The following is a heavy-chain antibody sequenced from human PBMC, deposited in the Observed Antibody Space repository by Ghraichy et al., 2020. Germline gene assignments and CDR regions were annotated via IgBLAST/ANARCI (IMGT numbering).Heavy chain of an antibody. CDR3: ARFQWDTARFFSQTPYYYYGMDV. V-gene: IGHV3-21*01. J-gene: IGHJ6*02. D-gene: IGHD5-18*01. Sequence: GGSLRLSCAASGFTFSSYSMNWVRQAPGKGLEWVSSISSSSSYIYYADSVKGRFTISRDNAKNSLYLQMNSLRAEDTAVYYCARFQWDTARFFSQTPYYYYGMDVWGQGTTVTVSS. CDR2: ISSSSSYI. CDR1: GFTFSSYS.